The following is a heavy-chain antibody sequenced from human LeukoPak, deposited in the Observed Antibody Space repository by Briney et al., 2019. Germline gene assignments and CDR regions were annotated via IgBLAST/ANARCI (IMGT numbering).Heavy chain of an antibody. CDR2: IYFSGST. V-gene: IGHV4-31*03. CDR3: ARRAPFSNWFDP. D-gene: IGHD2-2*01. CDR1: GASITNDDYY. Sequence: SDTLSLTCTVSGASITNDDYYWSWIRQHPVKGLERIGYIYFSGSTYYNPTRKSRASVSVDTSKSQFCLRLTSVTAADTAVYYCARRAPFSNWFDPWGQGTLVIVSS. J-gene: IGHJ5*02.